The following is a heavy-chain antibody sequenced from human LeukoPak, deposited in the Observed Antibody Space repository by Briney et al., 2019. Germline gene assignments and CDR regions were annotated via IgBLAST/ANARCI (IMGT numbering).Heavy chain of an antibody. D-gene: IGHD3-3*01. V-gene: IGHV3-7*01. CDR1: GFTFSSYW. Sequence: GGSLRLSCAASGFTFSSYWMSWVRQAPGKGLEWVANIKQDGSEKHYVDSVRGRLTISRDNAKNLLYLQMNSLRVEDTAVYYCAGGPGFLIDCWGQGTLVTVS. CDR2: IKQDGSEK. CDR3: AGGPGFLIDC. J-gene: IGHJ4*02.